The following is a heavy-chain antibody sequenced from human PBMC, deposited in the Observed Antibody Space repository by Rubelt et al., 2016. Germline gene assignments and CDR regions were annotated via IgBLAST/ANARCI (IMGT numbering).Heavy chain of an antibody. D-gene: IGHD5-12*01. V-gene: IGHV3-23*01. CDR3: AKELTGVATIGYYFDN. Sequence: EVQLLESGGGLVQPGGSLRLSCVASGFSFSANGMSWVRQAPGKGLEWVSAISGSGGSTYYADSVKGRFTISRDNSKNTLYVKMNRLRAEDTAVYYCAKELTGVATIGYYFDNWGQGTLVTVSS. J-gene: IGHJ4*02. CDR2: ISGSGGST. CDR1: GFSFSANG.